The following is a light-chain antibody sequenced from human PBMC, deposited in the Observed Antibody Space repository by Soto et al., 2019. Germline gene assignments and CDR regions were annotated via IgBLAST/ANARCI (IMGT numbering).Light chain of an antibody. CDR1: SSDLDGYNF. CDR2: DVS. CDR3: SSYTSSTTPHVV. Sequence: QSALTQPASVSGSPGQSITISCTGPSSDLDGYNFVSWYQQHPDKAPKLMIYDVSYRPSGVSTRFSGYKSGNTASLTISGLQAEDEADYYCSSYTSSTTPHVVFGGGTKLTVL. V-gene: IGLV2-14*03. J-gene: IGLJ2*01.